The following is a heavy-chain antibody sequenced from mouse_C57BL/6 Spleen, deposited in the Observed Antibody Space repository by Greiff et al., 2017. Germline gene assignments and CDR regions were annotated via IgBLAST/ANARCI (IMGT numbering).Heavy chain of an antibody. D-gene: IGHD1-1*01. CDR3: ARDTTVVATRRYFDV. J-gene: IGHJ1*03. V-gene: IGHV1-72*01. CDR1: GYTLTSYW. Sequence: QVQLQQPGAELVKPGASVKLSCKASGYTLTSYWMHWVKQRPGRGLEWIGRIDPNSGGTKYNEKFKSKATLTVDKPSSTAYMQLSSLTSEDSAVYYGARDTTVVATRRYFDVWGTGTTVTVSS. CDR2: IDPNSGGT.